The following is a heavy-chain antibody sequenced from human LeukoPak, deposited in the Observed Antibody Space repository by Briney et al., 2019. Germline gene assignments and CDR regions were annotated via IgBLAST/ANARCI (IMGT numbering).Heavy chain of an antibody. CDR2: INPNSGGT. D-gene: IGHD1-7*01. J-gene: IGHJ4*02. Sequence: GASVKVSCKASGYTFTGYYMHWVRQAPGQGLEWMGWINPNSGGTNYVQKFQGRVTMTRDTSISTAYMELSRLRSDDTAVYYCAGFRGWNSRVFDYWGQGTLVTVSS. CDR3: AGFRGWNSRVFDY. CDR1: GYTFTGYY. V-gene: IGHV1-2*02.